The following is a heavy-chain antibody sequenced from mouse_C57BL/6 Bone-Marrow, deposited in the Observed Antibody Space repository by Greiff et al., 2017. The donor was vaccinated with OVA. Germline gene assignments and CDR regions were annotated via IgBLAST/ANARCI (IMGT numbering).Heavy chain of an antibody. V-gene: IGHV5-4*03. CDR2: ISDGGSYT. CDR3: ARVYYGNYGAWFAY. D-gene: IGHD2-1*01. CDR1: GFTFSSYA. Sequence: DVMLVESGGGLVKPGGSLKLSCAASGFTFSSYAMSWVRQTPEKRLEWVATISDGGSYTYYPDNVKGRFTISRDNAKNNLYLQMSHLKSEDTAMYYCARVYYGNYGAWFAYWGQGTLVTVSA. J-gene: IGHJ3*01.